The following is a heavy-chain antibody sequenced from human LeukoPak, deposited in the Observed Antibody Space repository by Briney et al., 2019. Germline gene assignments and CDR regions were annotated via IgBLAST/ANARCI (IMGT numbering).Heavy chain of an antibody. Sequence: SETLSLTCTVSGGSISSYYWSWLRQPPGKGVEWVGNIYYSGSTNYNPSLNSRGTISVDTSKNQFSLKLSSVTAADTAVYYCARAQWGIAAAGYDYWGQGTLVTVSS. CDR1: GGSISSYY. CDR3: ARAQWGIAAAGYDY. J-gene: IGHJ4*02. D-gene: IGHD6-13*01. V-gene: IGHV4-59*01. CDR2: IYYSGST.